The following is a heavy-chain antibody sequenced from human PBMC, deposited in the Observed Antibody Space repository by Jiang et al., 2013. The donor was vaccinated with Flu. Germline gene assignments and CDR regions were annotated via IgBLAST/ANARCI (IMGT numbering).Heavy chain of an antibody. D-gene: IGHD3-22*01. CDR2: ITTNTGSP. V-gene: IGHV7-4-1*02. J-gene: IGHJ4*01. Sequence: QSGSELKKPGASVKISCKASGYVFTEYSMNWVRQSPGQGFEWMGRITTNTGSPTYAQGFRGRFVFSLDTSVSTAYLEINSLKAEDTAVYYCVGRDKFSSGWSFDYWGHGTLVTVSS. CDR3: VGRDKFSSGWSFDY. CDR1: GYVFTEYS.